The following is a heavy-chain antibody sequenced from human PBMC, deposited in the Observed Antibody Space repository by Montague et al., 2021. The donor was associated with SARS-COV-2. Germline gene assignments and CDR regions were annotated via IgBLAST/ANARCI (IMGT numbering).Heavy chain of an antibody. CDR1: GGSISSSHW. D-gene: IGHD3-22*01. CDR2: IYDSETI. CDR3: ARGPDSSGYYNDFDY. Sequence: SETLSLTCAVSGGSISSSHWFTWVRQPPGKGLEWIGDIYDSETINYNLSLKRRVTISVDRTKNQFSLKLSSVTAADTAVYYCARGPDSSGYYNDFDYWGQGTLVTVPS. V-gene: IGHV4-4*02. J-gene: IGHJ4*02.